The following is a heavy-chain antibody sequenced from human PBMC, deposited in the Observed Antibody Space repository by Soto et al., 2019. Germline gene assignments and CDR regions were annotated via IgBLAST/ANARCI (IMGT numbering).Heavy chain of an antibody. J-gene: IGHJ6*02. Sequence: PGGSLRLSCAASGFTFSSYAMSWVRQAPGKGLEWVSAISGSGGSTYYADSVKGRFTISRDNSKNTLYLQMNSLRAEDTAVYYSLTVGGLPYYYYGMDVWGQGTTVTVSS. CDR2: ISGSGGST. CDR1: GFTFSSYA. V-gene: IGHV3-23*01. D-gene: IGHD3-16*01. CDR3: LTVGGLPYYYYGMDV.